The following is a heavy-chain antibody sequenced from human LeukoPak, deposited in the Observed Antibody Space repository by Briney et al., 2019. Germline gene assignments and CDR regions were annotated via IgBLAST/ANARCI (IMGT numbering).Heavy chain of an antibody. J-gene: IGHJ5*02. D-gene: IGHD1/OR15-1a*01. CDR2: IKGDGSDT. CDR3: ARDPRNKGFDP. CDR1: GFTFSGYW. Sequence: GGSLRLSCAASGFTFSGYWMHLVRQVPGKGLVWVSCIKGDGSDTTYADSVKGRFTISRDNAKNTLYLQMNSLRVEDMAVYYCARDPRNKGFDPWGQGTLVTVSS. V-gene: IGHV3-74*03.